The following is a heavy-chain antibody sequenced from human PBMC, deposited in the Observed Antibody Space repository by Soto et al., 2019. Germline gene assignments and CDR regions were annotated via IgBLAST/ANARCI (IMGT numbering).Heavy chain of an antibody. CDR2: IKFDGSGI. D-gene: IGHD5-12*01. CDR1: GFTFSDYW. J-gene: IGHJ4*02. CDR3: ARDSGYSSVDSVKQYFDY. V-gene: IGHV3-7*01. Sequence: EVQLVESGGKVVQPGGSLRLSCVASGFTFSDYWMSWVRQAPGEGLEWVARIKFDGSGIQYADSVKARFSISRDNAGNSVSLQMHRLRAEDTAVYYCARDSGYSSVDSVKQYFDYWGQGALVTATS.